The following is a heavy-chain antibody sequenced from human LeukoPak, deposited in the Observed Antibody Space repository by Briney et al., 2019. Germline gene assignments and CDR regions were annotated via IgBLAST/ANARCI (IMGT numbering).Heavy chain of an antibody. J-gene: IGHJ4*02. D-gene: IGHD5-18*01. CDR1: GYAFTGYY. V-gene: IGHV1-2*02. CDR2: INPNSGGT. CDR3: ARAKRGYSYDYY. Sequence: ASVKVSCKASGYAFTGYYMHWVRQAPGQGLEWMGWINPNSGGTNYAQKFQGRVTMTRDTSISTAYMELSRLRSDDTAVYYCARAKRGYSYDYYWGQGTLVTVSS.